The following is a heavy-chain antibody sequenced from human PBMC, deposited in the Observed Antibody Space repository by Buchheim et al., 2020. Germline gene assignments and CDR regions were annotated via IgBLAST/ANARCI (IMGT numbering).Heavy chain of an antibody. CDR3: ARGGPEVADSSSWYRRDYYYYMDV. V-gene: IGHV3-11*01. D-gene: IGHD6-13*01. J-gene: IGHJ6*03. CDR1: GFTFSDYY. CDR2: ISSSGSTI. Sequence: QVQLVESGGGLVKPGGSLRLSCAASGFTFSDYYMSWIRQAPGKGLEWVSYISSSGSTISYADSVKGRFTISRDNAKNSLYLQMNSLRAEDTAVYYCARGGPEVADSSSWYRRDYYYYMDVWGKGTT.